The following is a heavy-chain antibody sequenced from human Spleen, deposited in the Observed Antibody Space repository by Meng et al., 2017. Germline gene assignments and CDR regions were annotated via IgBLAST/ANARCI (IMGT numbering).Heavy chain of an antibody. CDR2: INSDGSST. D-gene: IGHD1-26*01. CDR3: ARDRGGWDLHP. CDR1: GFTFSSYW. Sequence: GESLKISCAASGFTFSSYWMHWVRQAPGKGLVWVSRINSDGSSTSYADSVKGRFTISRDNAKNTLYLQMNSLRAEDTAVYYCARDRGGWDLHPWGQGTLVTVSS. V-gene: IGHV3-74*01. J-gene: IGHJ5*02.